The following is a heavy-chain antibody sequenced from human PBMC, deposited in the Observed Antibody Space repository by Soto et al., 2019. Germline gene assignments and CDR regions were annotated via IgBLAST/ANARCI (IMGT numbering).Heavy chain of an antibody. CDR2: ISYDEIDK. D-gene: IGHD3-10*01. CDR3: AGRSGSSDY. CDR1: GFTFSNYT. V-gene: IGHV3-30*04. J-gene: IGHJ4*02. Sequence: GGSLRLSCAASGFTFSNYTMHWVRQAPGKGLEWVALISYDEIDKYFADAVKGRFTISRDNSKNTLYLQMDSLRAEDTAVYYCAGRSGSSDYWGRGTLVTVS.